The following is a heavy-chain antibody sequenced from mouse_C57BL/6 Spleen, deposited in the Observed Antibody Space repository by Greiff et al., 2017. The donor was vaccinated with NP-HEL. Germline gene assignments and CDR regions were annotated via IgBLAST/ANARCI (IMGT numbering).Heavy chain of an antibody. J-gene: IGHJ2*01. Sequence: DVKLVESGGGLVQPGGSLSLSCAASGFTFTDYYMSWVRQPPGKGLEWVGFIRNKANGYTKEYSAAGKGRFTISRDNSHSILYLQMNALRASDSATYYWAGSSPGFDYWGQGTTLTVSS. V-gene: IGHV7-3*01. CDR3: AGSSPGFDY. CDR2: IRNKANGYTK. CDR1: GFTFTDYY.